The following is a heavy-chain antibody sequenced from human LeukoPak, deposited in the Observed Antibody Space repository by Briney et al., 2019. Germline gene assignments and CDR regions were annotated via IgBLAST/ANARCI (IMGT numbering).Heavy chain of an antibody. J-gene: IGHJ4*02. V-gene: IGHV3-21*01. CDR2: ISSSSSYI. D-gene: IGHD4-17*01. Sequence: NSGGSLRLSCEASGFTVSNNYVSWVRQAPGKGLEWVSSISSSSSYIYYADSVKGRFTISRDNAKDSLYLQMNSLRAEDTAVYYCARGWGYGDYVEIFDYWGQGTLVTVSS. CDR1: GFTVSNNY. CDR3: ARGWGYGDYVEIFDY.